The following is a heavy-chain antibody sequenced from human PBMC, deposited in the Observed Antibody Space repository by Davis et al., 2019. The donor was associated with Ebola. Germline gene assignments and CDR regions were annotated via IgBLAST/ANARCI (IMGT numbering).Heavy chain of an antibody. CDR1: GGSFSGYY. D-gene: IGHD6-6*01. V-gene: IGHV4-34*01. CDR3: ARGLRGSSSSRDY. CDR2: INHSGST. J-gene: IGHJ4*02. Sequence: PSETLSLTCAVYGGSFSGYYWSWIRQPPGKGLEWIGEINHSGSTNYNPSLKSRVTISVDTSKNQFSLKLSSVTAADTAVYYCARGLRGSSSSRDYWGQGTLVTVSS.